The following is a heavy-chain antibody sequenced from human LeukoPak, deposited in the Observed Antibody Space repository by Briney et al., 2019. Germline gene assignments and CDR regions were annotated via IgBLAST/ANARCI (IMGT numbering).Heavy chain of an antibody. J-gene: IGHJ4*02. Sequence: GRSLRLSCAASGFTFSSYWMSWVRQAPGKGLEWVANIKQDGSEKYYVDSVKGRFTISRDNAKNSLYLQMNSLRAEDTAVYYCARDLVGARADYWGQGTLVTVSS. V-gene: IGHV3-7*01. CDR1: GFTFSSYW. CDR2: IKQDGSEK. D-gene: IGHD1-26*01. CDR3: ARDLVGARADY.